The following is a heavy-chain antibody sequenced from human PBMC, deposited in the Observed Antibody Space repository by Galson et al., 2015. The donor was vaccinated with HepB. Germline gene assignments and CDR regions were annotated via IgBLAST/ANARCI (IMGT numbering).Heavy chain of an antibody. V-gene: IGHV1-69*04. CDR1: GGTFSSYA. D-gene: IGHD6-25*01. J-gene: IGHJ5*02. CDR3: ARDKPGIAAPNWFDP. Sequence: QSGAEVKKPGASVKVSCKASGGTFSSYAISWVRQAPGQGLEWMGRIIPILGIANYAQKFQGRVTITADKSTSTAYMELSSLRSEDTAVYYCARDKPGIAAPNWFDPWGQGTLVTVSS. CDR2: IIPILGIA.